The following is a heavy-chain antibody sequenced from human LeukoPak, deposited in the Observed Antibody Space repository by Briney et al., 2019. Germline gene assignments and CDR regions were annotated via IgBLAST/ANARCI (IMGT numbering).Heavy chain of an antibody. CDR1: GGSFSGYY. Sequence: PSETLSLTCAVYGGSFSGYYWSWIRQPPGKGLEWIGEISHSGSTNYNPSLKSRVTISVDTSKNQFSLKLSSVTAADTAVYFWARPAKPASNPPRVDPWGQGTLVTVSS. CDR3: ARPAKPASNPPRVDP. D-gene: IGHD2-2*01. CDR2: ISHSGST. V-gene: IGHV4-34*01. J-gene: IGHJ5*02.